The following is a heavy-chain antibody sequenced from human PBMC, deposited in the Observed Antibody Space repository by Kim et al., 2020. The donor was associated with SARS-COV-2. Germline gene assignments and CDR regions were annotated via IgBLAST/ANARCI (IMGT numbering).Heavy chain of an antibody. Sequence: SETLSLTCTVSGGSISSGDYYWSWIRQPPGKGLEWIGYIYYSGSTYYNPSLKSRVTISVDTSKNQFSLKLSSVTAADTAVYYCARAPYYDILTGPDYYYYYGMDVWGRGTTVTVSS. V-gene: IGHV4-30-4*01. D-gene: IGHD3-9*01. J-gene: IGHJ6*02. CDR1: GGSISSGDYY. CDR3: ARAPYYDILTGPDYYYYYGMDV. CDR2: IYYSGST.